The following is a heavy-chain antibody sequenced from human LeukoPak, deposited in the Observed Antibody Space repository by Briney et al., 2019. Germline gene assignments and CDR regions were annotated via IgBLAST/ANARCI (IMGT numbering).Heavy chain of an antibody. V-gene: IGHV4-34*01. CDR3: ARVKYSYGFLYGMDV. Sequence: SETLSLTCTVSGGSISGYFWSWIRQPPGKGLEWIGEINHSGSTNYNPSLKSRVTISVDTSKNQFSLKLSSVTAADTAVYYCARVKYSYGFLYGMDVWGQGTTVTVSS. CDR2: INHSGST. J-gene: IGHJ6*02. D-gene: IGHD5-18*01. CDR1: GGSISGYF.